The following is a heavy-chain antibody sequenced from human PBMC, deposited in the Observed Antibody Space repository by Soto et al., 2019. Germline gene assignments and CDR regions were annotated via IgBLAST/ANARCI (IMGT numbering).Heavy chain of an antibody. V-gene: IGHV3-9*01. CDR3: AKDRWARDSIDV. J-gene: IGHJ6*02. Sequence: GGSLRLSCAASGFTFDDYGMHWVRQGPGKGLEWVSSITWNSATIGYAASVKGRFTISRDNAKNSLYLQMSSLTTEDTAVYYCAKDRWARDSIDVWGQGTTVTVSS. CDR1: GFTFDDYG. CDR2: ITWNSATI.